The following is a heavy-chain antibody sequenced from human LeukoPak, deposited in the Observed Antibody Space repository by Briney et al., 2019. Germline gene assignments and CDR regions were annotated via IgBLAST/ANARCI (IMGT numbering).Heavy chain of an antibody. V-gene: IGHV5-51*01. CDR1: GYSFTSYW. Sequence: GESLKISCKGSGYSFTSYWIGWVRQMPGKGLEWMGIIYPGDSDTRYSPSFQGQVTISADKSISTAYLQWSSLKASDTAMYYCARLKRVRLMGVRGALGAFDIWGQGTMVTVSS. CDR3: ARLKRVRLMGVRGALGAFDI. J-gene: IGHJ3*02. D-gene: IGHD3-10*01. CDR2: IYPGDSDT.